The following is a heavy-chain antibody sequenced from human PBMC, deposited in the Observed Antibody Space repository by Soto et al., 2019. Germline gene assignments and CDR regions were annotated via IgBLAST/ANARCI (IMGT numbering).Heavy chain of an antibody. D-gene: IGHD2-2*01. Sequence: QVQLVQSGAEVKKPGSSVKVSCKASGGTFSSYTISWVRQAPGQGLEWMGRIIPILGIANYAQNFQGRVTITADKSTSTAYMELSSLRSEDTAVSYCARTPPPVVPAAIRPYGMDVWGQGTTVTVSS. CDR1: GGTFSSYT. V-gene: IGHV1-69*02. CDR3: ARTPPPVVPAAIRPYGMDV. J-gene: IGHJ6*02. CDR2: IIPILGIA.